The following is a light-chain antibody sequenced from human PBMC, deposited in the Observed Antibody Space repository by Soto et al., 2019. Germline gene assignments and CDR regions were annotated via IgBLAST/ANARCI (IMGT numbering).Light chain of an antibody. J-gene: IGLJ2*01. CDR3: SSFTISRNTVI. V-gene: IGLV2-14*01. CDR1: SSDVGGFNY. CDR2: EVS. Sequence: QSALTQPASVSGSPGQSITISCTGTSSDVGGFNYVSWYQQHPGKAPKLIIYEVSNRPSGISNRFSGSKSGNTASLTISGLQAEDEADYYCSSFTISRNTVIFGGGTKLTVL.